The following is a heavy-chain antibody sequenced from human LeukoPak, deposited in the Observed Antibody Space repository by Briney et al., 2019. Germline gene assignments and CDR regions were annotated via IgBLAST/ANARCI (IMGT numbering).Heavy chain of an antibody. J-gene: IGHJ3*02. CDR3: ARFEDAGAAEGILI. V-gene: IGHV4-30-4*08. CDR1: GGSISSGDYY. D-gene: IGHD6-13*01. Sequence: SQTLSLTCTVSGGSISSGDYYWSWIRQPPGKGLEWIGYIYYSGSTYYNPSLKSRVTISVDTSKNQFSLKLSSVTAADTAVHYCARFEDAGAAEGILIWGQGTMVTVSS. CDR2: IYYSGST.